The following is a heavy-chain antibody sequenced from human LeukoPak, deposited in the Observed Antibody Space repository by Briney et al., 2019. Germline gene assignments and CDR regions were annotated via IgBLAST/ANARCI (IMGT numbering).Heavy chain of an antibody. CDR3: AKVASTTRRHDAFDI. CDR1: GGTFSSYA. V-gene: IGHV1-69*13. J-gene: IGHJ3*02. D-gene: IGHD1-1*01. Sequence: ASVKVSCKASGGTFSSYAISWVRQAPGQGLEWMGGIIPIFGTANYAQKFQGRVTITADESTSTAYMELSSLRSEDTAVYYCAKVASTTRRHDAFDIWGQGTLVTVSS. CDR2: IIPIFGTA.